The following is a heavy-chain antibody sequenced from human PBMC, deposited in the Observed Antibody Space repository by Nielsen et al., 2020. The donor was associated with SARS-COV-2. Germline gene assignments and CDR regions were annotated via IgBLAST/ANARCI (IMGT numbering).Heavy chain of an antibody. Sequence: ASVKVSCKASGYTFTGYYMHWVRQAPGQGLEWMGRINPNSGGTNYAQKLQGRVTMTTDTSTSTAYMELRSLRSDDTAVYYCVLAAGVTNWFDPWGQGTLVTVSS. CDR2: INPNSGGT. J-gene: IGHJ5*02. CDR1: GYTFTGYY. V-gene: IGHV1-2*06. CDR3: VLAAGVTNWFDP. D-gene: IGHD6-13*01.